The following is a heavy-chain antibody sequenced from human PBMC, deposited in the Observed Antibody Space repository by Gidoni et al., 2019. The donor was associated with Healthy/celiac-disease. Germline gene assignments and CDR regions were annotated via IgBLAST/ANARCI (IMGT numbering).Heavy chain of an antibody. D-gene: IGHD3-22*01. J-gene: IGHJ4*02. V-gene: IGHV4-30-4*01. CDR2: IDYSGST. CDR3: ARVNYYDSSGYYYLDY. Sequence: QVQLQESGPGLVKPSQTLSLPCTVSGGSISSGAYYWNWIRQPPGKGLEWIGYIDYSGSTYYNPSLKSRVTISVDTSKNQFSLKLSSVTAADTAVYYCARVNYYDSSGYYYLDYWGQGTLVAVSS. CDR1: GGSISSGAYY.